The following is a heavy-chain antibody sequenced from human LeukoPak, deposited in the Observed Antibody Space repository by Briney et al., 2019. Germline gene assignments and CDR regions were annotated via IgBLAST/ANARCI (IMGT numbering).Heavy chain of an antibody. Sequence: GGSLRLSCAASGFTFSTYAMSWVRQAPGKGLEWVSGISGSGSTTHYADSVKGRFTISRDNSKNSLYLQVNSLRAEDSAVYYCAGTITMVRGVTPNFDYWGQGTLVTVSS. CDR2: ISGSGSTT. V-gene: IGHV3-23*01. D-gene: IGHD3-10*01. J-gene: IGHJ4*02. CDR3: AGTITMVRGVTPNFDY. CDR1: GFTFSTYA.